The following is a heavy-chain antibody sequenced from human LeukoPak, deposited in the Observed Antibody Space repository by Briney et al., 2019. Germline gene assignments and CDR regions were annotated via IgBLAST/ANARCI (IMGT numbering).Heavy chain of an antibody. Sequence: ASVKVSCTASGGTFSSYGISWVRQAPGQGLEWMGGIIPFFGATNYLQKFQGRVTITTDESTSTAYMELSSLRSEDTAVYYCARDPRHSGYGPSPFGPYDIWGQGTMVTVSS. CDR2: IIPFFGAT. CDR3: ARDPRHSGYGPSPFGPYDI. V-gene: IGHV1-69*05. J-gene: IGHJ3*02. D-gene: IGHD3-22*01. CDR1: GGTFSSYG.